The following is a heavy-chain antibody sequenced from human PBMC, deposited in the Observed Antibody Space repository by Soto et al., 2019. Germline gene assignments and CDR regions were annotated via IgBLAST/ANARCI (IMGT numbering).Heavy chain of an antibody. CDR2: IVVGSGNT. V-gene: IGHV1-58*02. CDR1: GFTFTSSA. CDR3: AADLDADIVVVPAATSYYGMDV. D-gene: IGHD2-2*01. J-gene: IGHJ6*02. Sequence: ASVKVSCKASGFTFTSSAMQWVRQARGQRLEWIGWIVVGSGNTNYAQKFQERVTITRDMSTSTAYMELSSLRSEDTAVYYCAADLDADIVVVPAATSYYGMDVWGQGTTVTVSS.